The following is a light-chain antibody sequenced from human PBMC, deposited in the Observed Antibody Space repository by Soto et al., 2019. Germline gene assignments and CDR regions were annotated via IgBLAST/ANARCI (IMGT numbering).Light chain of an antibody. Sequence: DIQMTQSPSSLSASVGDRVTITCRASQSISSYLNWYQQKPGKAPKLLIYAASSLQSGVPSMFSGSGSGTDFTLTISRLQPDDFATYYCQQSYSGFTFGPGTKLDIK. CDR3: QQSYSGFT. J-gene: IGKJ3*01. CDR2: AAS. V-gene: IGKV1-39*01. CDR1: QSISSY.